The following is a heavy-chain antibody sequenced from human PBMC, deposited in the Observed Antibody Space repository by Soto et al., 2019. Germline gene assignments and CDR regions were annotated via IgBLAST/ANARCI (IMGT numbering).Heavy chain of an antibody. CDR1: GYTFTNYA. Sequence: QVQLVQSGAEVKKPGASVKVSCKASGYTFTNYAMHWVRQAPGQRLEWMGWINAGNGNAKYSQKFQSRVTIIRDTSASTAYMELSSLRSEDTDVYYCARAASWYILDYWGQGTLVTVSS. V-gene: IGHV1-3*01. J-gene: IGHJ4*02. CDR3: ARAASWYILDY. CDR2: INAGNGNA. D-gene: IGHD6-13*01.